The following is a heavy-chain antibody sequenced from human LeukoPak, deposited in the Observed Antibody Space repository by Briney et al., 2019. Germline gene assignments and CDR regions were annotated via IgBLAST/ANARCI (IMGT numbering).Heavy chain of an antibody. Sequence: SETLSLTCTVSGGFISSSSYYWGWIRQPPGKGLEWLGSIYYSGSTYYNPSLKSRVTISVDTSKNQFSLKLSSVTAADTAVYYCASRTDLYYYDSSGHVGYFDLWGRGTLVTVSS. CDR3: ASRTDLYYYDSSGHVGYFDL. V-gene: IGHV4-39*01. CDR2: IYYSGST. D-gene: IGHD3-22*01. CDR1: GGFISSSSYY. J-gene: IGHJ2*01.